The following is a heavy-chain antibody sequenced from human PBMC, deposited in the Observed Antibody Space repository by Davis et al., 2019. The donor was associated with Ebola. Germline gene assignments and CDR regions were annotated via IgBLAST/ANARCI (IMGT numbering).Heavy chain of an antibody. Sequence: PSETLSLTCTVSGGSVSSGSYYWSWIRQPPGKGLEWIGYIYYSGSTNYNPSLKSRVTISVDTSKNQFSLKLSSVTAADTAVYYCARSHYDLDWYFDLWGRGTLVTVSS. CDR1: GGSVSSGSYY. CDR2: IYYSGST. J-gene: IGHJ2*01. CDR3: ARSHYDLDWYFDL. D-gene: IGHD3-3*01. V-gene: IGHV4-61*01.